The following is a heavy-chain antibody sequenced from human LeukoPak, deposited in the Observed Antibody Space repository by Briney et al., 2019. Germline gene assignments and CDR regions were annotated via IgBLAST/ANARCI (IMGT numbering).Heavy chain of an antibody. J-gene: IGHJ4*02. CDR1: GFTFSSYG. CDR3: AKDSGWFGEFTAYYFDY. CDR2: IRYDGSNK. V-gene: IGHV3-30*02. Sequence: GGPLRLSCAASGFTFSSYGMHWVRQAPGKGLEWVAFIRYDGSNKYYADSVKGRFTISRDNSKNTLYLQMNSLRAEDTAVYYCAKDSGWFGEFTAYYFDYWGQGTLVTVSS. D-gene: IGHD3-10*01.